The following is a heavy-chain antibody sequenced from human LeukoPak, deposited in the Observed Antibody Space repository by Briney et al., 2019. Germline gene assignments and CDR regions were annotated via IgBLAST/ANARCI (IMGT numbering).Heavy chain of an antibody. CDR2: IDEDGSET. Sequence: GGSLRLSCTASGFTFGDYAMTWVRQAPGKGLEWVASIDEDGSETNYVDSVTGRFTVSRDHAKNSLFLQMNSLRAEDTAVYYCVRYGRRANDQPFDVWGQGTMVTVSS. V-gene: IGHV3-7*01. D-gene: IGHD1-1*01. CDR3: VRYGRRANDQPFDV. J-gene: IGHJ3*01. CDR1: GFTFGDYA.